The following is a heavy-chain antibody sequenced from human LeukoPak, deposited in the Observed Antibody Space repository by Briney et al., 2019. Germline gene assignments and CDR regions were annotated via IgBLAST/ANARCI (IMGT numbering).Heavy chain of an antibody. CDR2: ISGSGGST. CDR3: AIDSSSSTAGY. CDR1: GFTFSSYA. J-gene: IGHJ4*02. V-gene: IGHV3-23*01. D-gene: IGHD6-6*01. Sequence: GGSLRLSCAASGFTFSSYAMSWVRQAPGKGLEWVSAISGSGGSTYYADSVKGRFTISRDNSKNTLYLQMDSLRAEDTAVYYCAIDSSSSTAGYWGQGTLVTVSS.